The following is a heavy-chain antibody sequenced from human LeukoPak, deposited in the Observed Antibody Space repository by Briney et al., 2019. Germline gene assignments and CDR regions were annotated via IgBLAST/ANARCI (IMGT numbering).Heavy chain of an antibody. CDR1: GYTFTSNY. CDR2: INPSGGST. D-gene: IGHD4-17*01. V-gene: IGHV1-46*01. CDR3: ARDGETTVTTFPFDY. J-gene: IGHJ4*02. Sequence: ASVKVSCKASGYTFTSNYMHWVRHAHGPGLEWMGIINPSGGSTSYAQKFQGRVTMTRDTSTSTVYMELSRLRSEDTAVYYCARDGETTVTTFPFDYWGQGTLVTVSS.